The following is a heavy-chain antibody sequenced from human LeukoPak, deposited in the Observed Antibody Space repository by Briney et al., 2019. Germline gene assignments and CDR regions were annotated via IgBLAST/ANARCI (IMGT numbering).Heavy chain of an antibody. V-gene: IGHV1-46*03. CDR1: GSTFTSYY. J-gene: IGHJ4*02. CDR2: INPSGGST. D-gene: IGHD6-13*01. Sequence: ASVKVSCKASGSTFTSYYMHWVRQSPGQGLGRMGIINPSGGSTSYAQKFQGRVTMTRDTSTSTVYMELSSLRSEDTAVYYCARAGAAAGRGFDYWGQGTLVTVSS. CDR3: ARAGAAAGRGFDY.